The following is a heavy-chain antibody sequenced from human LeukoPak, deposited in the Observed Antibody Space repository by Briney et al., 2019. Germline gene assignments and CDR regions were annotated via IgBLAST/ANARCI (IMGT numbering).Heavy chain of an antibody. CDR2: IIPIFGTA. D-gene: IGHD3-10*01. CDR3: ARECDYYGSGSYCWFDP. CDR1: GGTFSSYA. V-gene: IGHV1-69*13. Sequence: SVKVSCKASGGTFSSYAISWVRQAPGQGLEWMGGIIPIFGTANYARKFQGRVTITADESTSTAYMELSSLRSEDTAVYYCARECDYYGSGSYCWFDPWGQGTLVTVSS. J-gene: IGHJ5*02.